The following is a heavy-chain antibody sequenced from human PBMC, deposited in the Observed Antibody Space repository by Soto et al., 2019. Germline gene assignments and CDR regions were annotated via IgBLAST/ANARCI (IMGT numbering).Heavy chain of an antibody. D-gene: IGHD3-9*01. CDR1: GGTFSSYA. CDR3: ARSPENYDILTGYYNFDY. CDR2: IIPIFGTA. Sequence: QVQLVQSGAEVKKPGSSVKVSCKASGGTFSSYAISWVRQAPGQGLEWMGGIIPIFGTANYAQQFQGRVTITADESTSTAYMELSSLRSEDTAVYYCARSPENYDILTGYYNFDYWGQGTLVTVSS. V-gene: IGHV1-69*01. J-gene: IGHJ4*02.